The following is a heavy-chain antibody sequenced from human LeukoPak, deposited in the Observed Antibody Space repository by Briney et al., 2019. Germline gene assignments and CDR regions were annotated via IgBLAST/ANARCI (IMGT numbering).Heavy chain of an antibody. D-gene: IGHD3-22*01. Sequence: GESLRISCKGSGYSFTSYWISWVRQMPGKGLECMGRIDPSDSYTNYSPSFQGHVTISADKSISTAYLQWSSLKASDTAMYYCAREGYYYDSSGYLYYYGMDVWGQGTTVTVSS. V-gene: IGHV5-10-1*01. CDR1: GYSFTSYW. CDR3: AREGYYYDSSGYLYYYGMDV. CDR2: IDPSDSYT. J-gene: IGHJ6*02.